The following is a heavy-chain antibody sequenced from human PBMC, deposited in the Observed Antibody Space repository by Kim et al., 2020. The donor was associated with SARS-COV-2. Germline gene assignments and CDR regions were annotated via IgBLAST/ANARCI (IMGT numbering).Heavy chain of an antibody. CDR3: ARHGNGYYDRHFLY. CDR1: GGSISSYY. Sequence: SETLSLTCSVSGGSISSYYWSWIRQPPGKGLEWIGYIFYNGNTDYSPSLKSRVTISVDTSKNKFSLKLRSVTAADTAVYYCARHGNGYYDRHFLYWGQG. D-gene: IGHD4-17*01. J-gene: IGHJ4*02. V-gene: IGHV4-59*08. CDR2: IFYNGNT.